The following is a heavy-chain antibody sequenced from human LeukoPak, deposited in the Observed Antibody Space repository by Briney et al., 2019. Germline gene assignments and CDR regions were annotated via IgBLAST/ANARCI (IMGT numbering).Heavy chain of an antibody. V-gene: IGHV1-18*01. D-gene: IGHD3-10*01. Sequence: GSSVKVSCKASGGTFSSYAISWVRQAPGQGLEWMGRVSPYNGDTYYSQMFQGRVTMTSDTSTGTAYMELRSLRSDDTAVYYCAKNGRVRRVVKDLFDYWGQGTLVTVSS. CDR1: GGTFSSYA. J-gene: IGHJ4*02. CDR3: AKNGRVRRVVKDLFDY. CDR2: VSPYNGDT.